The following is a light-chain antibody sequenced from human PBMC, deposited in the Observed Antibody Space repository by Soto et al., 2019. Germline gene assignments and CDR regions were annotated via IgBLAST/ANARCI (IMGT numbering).Light chain of an antibody. CDR2: ANS. Sequence: QSVLTQPPSVSGAPGQRVTISCTGSSSYIGAGYDVHWYQQLPGTDPKLLIYANSNRPSGVPDRFSGSKSGTSASLAITGLQAEDEADYYCQSYDSSLSGWVFGGGTQLTVL. CDR3: QSYDSSLSGWV. J-gene: IGLJ3*02. CDR1: SSYIGAGYD. V-gene: IGLV1-40*01.